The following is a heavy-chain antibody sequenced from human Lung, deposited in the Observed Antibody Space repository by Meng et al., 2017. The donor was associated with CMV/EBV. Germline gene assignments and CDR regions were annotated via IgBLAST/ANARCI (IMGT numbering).Heavy chain of an antibody. CDR1: GYTFSTYT. D-gene: IGHD2/OR15-2a*01. Sequence: QVQLVQHGPELKTPGASLKVSCKASGYTFSTYTINWVRQAHGRGLEWMGWISTNTGTPTYTQGFTGRFVFSLDTSVSTAYLQISSLKAEDTAVYYCARGGNFDPWGQGTLVTVSS. CDR2: ISTNTGTP. V-gene: IGHV7-4-1*02. CDR3: ARGGNFDP. J-gene: IGHJ5*02.